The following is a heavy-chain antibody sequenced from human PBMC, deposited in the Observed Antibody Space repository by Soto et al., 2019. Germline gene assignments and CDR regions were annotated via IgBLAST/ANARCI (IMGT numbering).Heavy chain of an antibody. V-gene: IGHV1-69*01. J-gene: IGHJ6*02. CDR1: GGTFSSYA. D-gene: IGHD2-2*01. CDR3: ARSQGSSTSLEIYYYYYYGMDV. CDR2: INPISGTA. Sequence: QVQLVQSGAEVKKPGSSVKVSCKASGGTFSSYASSWVRQAPGQGLEWMGGINPISGTANYAQKFQGRVTITAEESTSTAYMELSSLRYEDTAVYYCARSQGSSTSLEIYYYYYYGMDVWGQGTTVTVSS.